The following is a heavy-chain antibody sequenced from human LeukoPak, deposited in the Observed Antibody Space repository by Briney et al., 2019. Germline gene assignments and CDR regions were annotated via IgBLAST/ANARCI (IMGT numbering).Heavy chain of an antibody. V-gene: IGHV4-59*08. CDR1: GGSISSYY. Sequence: SETLSLTCTVSGGSISSYYWSWIRQPPGKGLEWIGYIYYSGSTNYNPSLKSRVTISVDTSKNQFSLKLSSVTAADTAVYYCARHQYYDSSGIYLGFDYWGQGTLVTVSS. D-gene: IGHD3-22*01. CDR3: ARHQYYDSSGIYLGFDY. J-gene: IGHJ4*02. CDR2: IYYSGST.